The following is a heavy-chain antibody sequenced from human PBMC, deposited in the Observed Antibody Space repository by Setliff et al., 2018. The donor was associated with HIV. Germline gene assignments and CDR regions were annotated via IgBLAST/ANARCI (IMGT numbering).Heavy chain of an antibody. Sequence: GGSLRLSCAASGFSLNIAWMNWVRQAPGKGLEWIGRIKNKAAGETTEYAAPVKDRFIISRDDSKNMLYLQMNSLKTEDTALYYCATDNCGGDCYLNYWGLGTLVTVS. J-gene: IGHJ4*02. V-gene: IGHV3-15*07. CDR2: IKNKAAGETT. CDR3: ATDNCGGDCYLNY. CDR1: GFSLNIAW. D-gene: IGHD2-21*02.